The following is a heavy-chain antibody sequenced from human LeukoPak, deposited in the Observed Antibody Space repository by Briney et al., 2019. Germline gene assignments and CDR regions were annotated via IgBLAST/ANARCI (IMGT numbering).Heavy chain of an antibody. Sequence: GGSLRLSCAASGFIFNNYWMHWVRHAPGKGLVWVSRTNTDGSSTSYADSVKGRFTISRDNAKTTLYLQMNSLRAADTAVYYCARDPKDIDYWGEGTLVTVSS. V-gene: IGHV3-74*01. CDR1: GFIFNNYW. CDR2: TNTDGSST. J-gene: IGHJ4*02. CDR3: ARDPKDIDY.